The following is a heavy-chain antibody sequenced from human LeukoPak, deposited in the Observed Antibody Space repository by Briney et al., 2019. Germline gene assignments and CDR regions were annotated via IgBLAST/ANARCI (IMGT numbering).Heavy chain of an antibody. CDR3: TRDSALLGVAFDL. Sequence: GGSLRLSCSASGFPFNTYAIHWVRQAPGKGLEYVAGISSNRDNTDFADSAKGRFTIPRDNSKSTLFLQMNSLRAEDTAVYFCTRDSALLGVAFDLWGQGTVVTVSS. CDR2: ISSNRDNT. J-gene: IGHJ3*01. CDR1: GFPFNTYA. V-gene: IGHV3-64D*06. D-gene: IGHD2-15*01.